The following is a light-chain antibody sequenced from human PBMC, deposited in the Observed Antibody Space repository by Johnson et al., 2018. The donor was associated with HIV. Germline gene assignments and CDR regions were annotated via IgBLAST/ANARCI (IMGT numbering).Light chain of an antibody. V-gene: IGLV1-51*01. CDR3: ETWASSLSGV. CDR1: SSDIGNNY. Sequence: QSVLTQPPSVSAAPGQKVTISCSGSSSDIGNNYVSWYQHLPRTAPKLLIYDNDKRPSGIPDRFSGSKSCTSATLGIAGLQTGDEADYYCETWASSLSGVFGTRPQVTAL. J-gene: IGLJ1*01. CDR2: DND.